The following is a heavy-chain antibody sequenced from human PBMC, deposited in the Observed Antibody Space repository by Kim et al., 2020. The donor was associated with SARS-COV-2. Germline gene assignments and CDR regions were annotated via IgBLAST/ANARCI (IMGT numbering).Heavy chain of an antibody. CDR3: ARAAYASSSAEFDY. D-gene: IGHD6-6*01. J-gene: IGHJ4*02. Sequence: DPVKGRFIICRDDGKNSLYLQMNSLSDEGTAVYYCARAAYASSSAEFDYWGQGTLVTVSS. V-gene: IGHV3-48*02.